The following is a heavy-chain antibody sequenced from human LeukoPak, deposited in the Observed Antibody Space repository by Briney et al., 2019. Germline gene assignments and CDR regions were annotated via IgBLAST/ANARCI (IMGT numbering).Heavy chain of an antibody. V-gene: IGHV3-23*01. CDR3: ARFTQWLVLHDAFDI. J-gene: IGHJ3*02. CDR2: ISGSGGST. D-gene: IGHD6-19*01. Sequence: GGSLRLSCAASGFTFSSYAMSWVRQAPGKGLEWVSAISGSGGSTYYADSVKGRFTISRDNSKNTLYLQMNSLRAEDTAVYYCARFTQWLVLHDAFDIWGQGTMVTVSS. CDR1: GFTFSSYA.